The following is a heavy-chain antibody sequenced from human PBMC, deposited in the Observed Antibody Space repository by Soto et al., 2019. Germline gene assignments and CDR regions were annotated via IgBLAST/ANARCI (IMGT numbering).Heavy chain of an antibody. CDR1: GFTFSSYS. V-gene: IGHV3-48*02. Sequence: EVQLVESGGGLVQPGGSLRLSCAASGFTFSSYSMNWVRQAPGKGLEWVSYISSSSSTIYYADSVKGRFTISRDNAKNSLYLQMNSLRDEDTAVYYCARELLVPAAMPGEFDYWGQGTLVTVSS. D-gene: IGHD2-2*01. CDR3: ARELLVPAAMPGEFDY. CDR2: ISSSSSTI. J-gene: IGHJ4*02.